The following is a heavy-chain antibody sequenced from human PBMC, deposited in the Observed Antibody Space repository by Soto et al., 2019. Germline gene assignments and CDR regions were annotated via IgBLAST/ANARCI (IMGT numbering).Heavy chain of an antibody. V-gene: IGHV3-30*19. D-gene: IGHD3-10*01. Sequence: QVQLVESGGGVVQPGRSLRLSCAASGFTFSSYGMHWVRQAPGKGLEWVAVISYDGSNKYYADSVKGRFTISRDNSKNTLYLQMNSLRAEDTAVYYCARVYYGSGSYYRYWGQGTLVTVSS. CDR3: ARVYYGSGSYYRY. CDR2: ISYDGSNK. CDR1: GFTFSSYG. J-gene: IGHJ4*02.